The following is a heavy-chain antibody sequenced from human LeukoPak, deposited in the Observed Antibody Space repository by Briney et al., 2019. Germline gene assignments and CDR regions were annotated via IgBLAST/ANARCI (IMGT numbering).Heavy chain of an antibody. D-gene: IGHD6-6*01. CDR2: ISSSSSYI. CDR3: ARDQKYSSSFDY. V-gene: IGHV3-21*01. Sequence: GGSLRLSCAVSGFTFSSYWMHWVRQAPGKGLEWVSSISSSSSYIYYADSVKGRFTISRDNAKNSLYLQMNSLRAEDTAVYYCARDQKYSSSFDYWGQGTLVTVSS. CDR1: GFTFSSYW. J-gene: IGHJ4*02.